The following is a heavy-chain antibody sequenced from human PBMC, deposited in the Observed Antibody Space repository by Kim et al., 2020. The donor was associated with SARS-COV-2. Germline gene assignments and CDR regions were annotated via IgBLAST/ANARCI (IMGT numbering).Heavy chain of an antibody. J-gene: IGHJ4*02. Sequence: SETLSLTCTVSGDSISSNRYYWGWIRQSPGKGLEWIGTIYNSGSTYSNPSLRSRVTISVDASKTQFSLELSSVTAADTAVYYCGRHSAWYGGFDYWGQGT. CDR2: IYNSGST. CDR1: GDSISSNRYY. D-gene: IGHD6-19*01. CDR3: GRHSAWYGGFDY. V-gene: IGHV4-39*01.